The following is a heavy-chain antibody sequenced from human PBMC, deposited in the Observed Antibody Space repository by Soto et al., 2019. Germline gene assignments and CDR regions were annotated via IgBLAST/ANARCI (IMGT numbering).Heavy chain of an antibody. CDR2: IYYSGST. D-gene: IGHD2-2*01. CDR3: ARVGSSYAIDY. V-gene: IGHV4-59*01. Sequence: PSETLSLTCTVSGGSISSYYWSWIRQPPGKGLEWIGYIYYSGSTNYNPSLKSRVTISVDTSKNQFSLKLSSVTAADTAVYYCARVGSSYAIDYWGQGTLVTVSS. J-gene: IGHJ4*02. CDR1: GGSISSYY.